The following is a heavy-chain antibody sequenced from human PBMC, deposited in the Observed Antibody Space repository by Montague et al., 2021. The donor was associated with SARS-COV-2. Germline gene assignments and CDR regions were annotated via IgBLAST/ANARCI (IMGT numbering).Heavy chain of an antibody. V-gene: IGHV4-59*01. Sequence: SQTQSLTYSVSGGSINNYFWGWIRQSPGKGLEWVGYMHSTGSTAYNPSLKSRVIISVDTSKTQISLKLSSVSAADTALYYCARAVVGAKTATIESWGQGTLVTVSS. CDR2: MHSTGST. CDR3: ARAVVGAKTATIES. D-gene: IGHD2-15*01. J-gene: IGHJ4*02. CDR1: GGSINNYF.